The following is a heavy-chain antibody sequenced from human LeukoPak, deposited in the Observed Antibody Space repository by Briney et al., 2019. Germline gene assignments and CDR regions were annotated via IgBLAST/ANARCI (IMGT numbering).Heavy chain of an antibody. Sequence: SETLSLTCAVSGFSISRGYFWAWIRQPPGTGLEWIGSIFHSGDTYYNPSLKSRVALSVDTSKNQFSRRLTSVTAADTALYYCARRGGSSWYNWFDPWGQGILVTVSS. J-gene: IGHJ5*02. CDR3: ARRGGSSWYNWFDP. CDR2: IFHSGDT. CDR1: GFSISRGYF. D-gene: IGHD6-13*01. V-gene: IGHV4-38-2*01.